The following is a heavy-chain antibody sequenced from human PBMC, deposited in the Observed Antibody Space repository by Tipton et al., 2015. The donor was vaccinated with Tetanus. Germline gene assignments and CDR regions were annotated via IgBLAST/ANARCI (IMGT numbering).Heavy chain of an antibody. V-gene: IGHV1-46*01. D-gene: IGHD3-22*01. CDR1: GYTFTNYY. CDR2: INPSAGTT. CDR3: ARSYDFYDSTGYTDDGMDV. J-gene: IGHJ6*02. Sequence: QMRLVQSGAEVKKPGASVKVSCKASGYTFTNYYMHWVRQAPGQGLEWMGVINPSAGTTRYERKFQGRVIMTRDTSTTTVYMELNSLRSEDTAVFYCARSYDFYDSTGYTDDGMDVWGQGTSVTVSS.